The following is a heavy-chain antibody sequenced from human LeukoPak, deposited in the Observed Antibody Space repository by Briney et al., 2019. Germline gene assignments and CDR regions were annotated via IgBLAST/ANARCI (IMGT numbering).Heavy chain of an antibody. CDR1: GGSISRSSYY. V-gene: IGHV4-39*01. J-gene: IGHJ3*02. D-gene: IGHD6-13*01. CDR2: IYYSGST. CDR3: ARLGSSSWYSYDDAFDI. Sequence: SETLSLTCTVSGGSISRSSYYWGWIRQPPGKGLEWIGSIYYSGSTYYNPSLKSRVTISVDTSKNQFSLKLSSVTAADTAVYYCARLGSSSWYSYDDAFDIWGQGTMVTVSS.